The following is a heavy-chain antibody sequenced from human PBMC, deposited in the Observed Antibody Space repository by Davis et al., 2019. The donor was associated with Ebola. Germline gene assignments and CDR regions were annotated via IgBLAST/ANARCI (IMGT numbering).Heavy chain of an antibody. D-gene: IGHD4-11*01. CDR2: INHSGST. Sequence: PSETLSLTCAVYGGSFSGYYWSWIRQPPGKGLEWIGEINHSGSTNYNPSLKSRVTISVDTSKNQFSLKLSSVTAADTAVYYCARDAGLPSDYWGQGTLVTVSS. CDR3: ARDAGLPSDY. V-gene: IGHV4-34*01. CDR1: GGSFSGYY. J-gene: IGHJ4*02.